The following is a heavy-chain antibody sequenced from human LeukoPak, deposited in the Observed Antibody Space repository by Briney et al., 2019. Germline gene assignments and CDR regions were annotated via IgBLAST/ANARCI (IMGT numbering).Heavy chain of an antibody. J-gene: IGHJ5*01. D-gene: IGHD3-16*02. Sequence: SETLSLTCTVSGGSIGTSAYYWNWIRQHPGKGLGWIGFISGSGSTLYNPSLKSRVTISSDTSKNQFSLKLTSVTAADMAVYYCARGRYSYGWNDSWGQGTLVTVSS. V-gene: IGHV4-31*03. CDR3: ARGRYSYGWNDS. CDR1: GGSIGTSAYY. CDR2: ISGSGST.